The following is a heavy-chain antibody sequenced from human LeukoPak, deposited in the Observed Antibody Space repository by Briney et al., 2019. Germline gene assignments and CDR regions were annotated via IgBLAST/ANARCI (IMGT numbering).Heavy chain of an antibody. V-gene: IGHV3-33*06. CDR1: GFTFSSYG. Sequence: PGGSLRLSCAASGFTFSSYGMHWVRQAPGKGLEWVAVIWYDGSNKYYADSVKGRFTISRDNSKNTLYLQMNSLSAEDTAVYYCAKGGDIVVVVAATRFDYWGQGTLVTVSS. J-gene: IGHJ4*02. CDR2: IWYDGSNK. CDR3: AKGGDIVVVVAATRFDY. D-gene: IGHD2-15*01.